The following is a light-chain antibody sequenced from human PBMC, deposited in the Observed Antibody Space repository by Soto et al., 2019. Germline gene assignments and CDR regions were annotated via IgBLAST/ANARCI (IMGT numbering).Light chain of an antibody. CDR2: GAS. V-gene: IGKV3-15*01. Sequence: IVMTQSPATLSVSPGERATLSCRASQSVSSNLAWYQQKPDQAPRLLIYGASTRATGIPARFSGSGSGTEFTLTISGLQSEDFAVYYCQQYNNWSPWTFGQGTKVEIK. CDR3: QQYNNWSPWT. CDR1: QSVSSN. J-gene: IGKJ1*01.